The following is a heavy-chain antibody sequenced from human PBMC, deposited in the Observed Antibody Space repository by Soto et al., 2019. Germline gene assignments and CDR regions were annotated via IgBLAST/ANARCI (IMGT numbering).Heavy chain of an antibody. CDR2: IKSKTDGGTT. V-gene: IGHV3-15*01. D-gene: IGHD3-10*01. CDR1: GFTFSNAW. J-gene: IGHJ4*02. Sequence: GGSLRLSCAASGFTFSNAWMSWVRQAPGKGLEWVGRIKSKTDGGTTDYAAPVKGRFTISRDDSKNTLYLQMNSLKTEDTAVYYCTTFRPDYYGSGSYYNPDYWGQGTLVTVSS. CDR3: TTFRPDYYGSGSYYNPDY.